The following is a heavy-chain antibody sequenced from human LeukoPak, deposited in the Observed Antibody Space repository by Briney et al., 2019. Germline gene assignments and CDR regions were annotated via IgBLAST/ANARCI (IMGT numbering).Heavy chain of an antibody. V-gene: IGHV3-11*01. CDR1: GFTFSDYY. CDR3: ARVALYDSSGYYCDY. J-gene: IGHJ4*02. Sequence: GGSLRLSCAASGFTFSDYYMSWIRQAPGRGLEWVSYISSSGSTIYYADSVKGRFTISRDNAKNSLYLQMNSLRAEDTAVYYCARVALYDSSGYYCDYWGQGTLVTVSS. CDR2: ISSSGSTI. D-gene: IGHD3-22*01.